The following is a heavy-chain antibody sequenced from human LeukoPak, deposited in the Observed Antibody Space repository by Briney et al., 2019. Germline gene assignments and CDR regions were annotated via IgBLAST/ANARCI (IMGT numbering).Heavy chain of an antibody. CDR3: AKALAGWPIHDSSGKPFDY. D-gene: IGHD3-22*01. Sequence: LAGGSLRLSCAASGFTFSSYAMSWVRQAPGKGLEWVSAISGSGGSTYYADSVKGRFTISRDNSKNTLYLQMNSLRAEDTAVYYCAKALAGWPIHDSSGKPFDYWGQGTLVTVSS. V-gene: IGHV3-23*01. CDR1: GFTFSSYA. J-gene: IGHJ4*02. CDR2: ISGSGGST.